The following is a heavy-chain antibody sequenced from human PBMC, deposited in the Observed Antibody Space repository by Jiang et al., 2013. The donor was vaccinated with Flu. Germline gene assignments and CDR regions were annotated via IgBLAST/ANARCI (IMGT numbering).Heavy chain of an antibody. Sequence: GAEVKKPGASVKVSCKASGYTFTGYYIHWVRQAPGQGLEWMGWINPNSGGTNYAQKFQGRVTMTRDTSISTAYMELSSLRSDDTAVYYCARDLVPGYRRGVEYWGQGTLVTVSS. CDR1: GYTFTGYY. V-gene: IGHV1-2*02. CDR2: INPNSGGT. D-gene: IGHD5-12*01. J-gene: IGHJ4*02. CDR3: ARDLVPGYRRGVEY.